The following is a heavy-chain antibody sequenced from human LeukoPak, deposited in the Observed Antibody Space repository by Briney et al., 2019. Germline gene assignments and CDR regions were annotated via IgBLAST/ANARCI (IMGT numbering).Heavy chain of an antibody. V-gene: IGHV3-7*01. Sequence: GGSLRLSCAASGFTFSDAWMIWVRQAPGKGLEWVAMIKQDGSETYYVDSVKGRFTISRDNAENSLYLQMNSLRAEDAAVYHCAILRTTSDYWGQGTLVTVSS. CDR3: AILRTTSDY. CDR1: GFTFSDAW. J-gene: IGHJ4*02. CDR2: IKQDGSET. D-gene: IGHD3-16*01.